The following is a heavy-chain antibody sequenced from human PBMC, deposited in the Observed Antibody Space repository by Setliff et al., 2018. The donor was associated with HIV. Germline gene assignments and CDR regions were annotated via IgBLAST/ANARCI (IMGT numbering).Heavy chain of an antibody. J-gene: IGHJ6*03. CDR2: IIPIFGTA. Sequence: SVKVSCKASGGTFSSYAISWVRQAPGQGLEWMGGIIPIFGTANYAQKFQGRVTITADESTSTAYMELSSLRSEDTAVYYCARGPSVFGVAFYYYYYMDVWGNGTTVTVSS. D-gene: IGHD3-3*01. CDR3: ARGPSVFGVAFYYYYYMDV. V-gene: IGHV1-69*13. CDR1: GGTFSSYA.